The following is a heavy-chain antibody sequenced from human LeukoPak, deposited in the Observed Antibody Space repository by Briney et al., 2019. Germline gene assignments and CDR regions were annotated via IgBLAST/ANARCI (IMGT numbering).Heavy chain of an antibody. D-gene: IGHD3-16*02. CDR1: GFTFSSYA. CDR2: ISGGSGDT. J-gene: IGHJ3*02. V-gene: IGHV3-23*01. CDR3: AKYMGPEIHGSYGSFDI. Sequence: GGSLRLSCAASGFTFSSYAMTWVRQAPGKGLEWVSGISGGSGDTYYADSMRGRFTISRDNSKNTLFLQMDSLRAEDTAIYYCAKYMGPEIHGSYGSFDIWGQGTVVAVAS.